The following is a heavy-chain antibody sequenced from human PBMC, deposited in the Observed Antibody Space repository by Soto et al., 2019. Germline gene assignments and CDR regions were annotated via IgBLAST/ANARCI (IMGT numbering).Heavy chain of an antibody. V-gene: IGHV3-30-3*01. J-gene: IGHJ4*02. CDR2: ISYDGSNQ. Sequence: GGSLRLSCVASGLNLIDYTMHWVRQAPGKGLEWVAVISYDGSNQFYAGSVKGRFTVSRDNSKNTLYLQVNSLRNDDTAVYYCTRGLLTDFFDYWGQGALVTVSS. CDR1: GLNLIDYT. CDR3: TRGLLTDFFDY.